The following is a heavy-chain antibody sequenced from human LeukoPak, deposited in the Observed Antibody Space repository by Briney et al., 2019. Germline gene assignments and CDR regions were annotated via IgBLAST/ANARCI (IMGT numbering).Heavy chain of an antibody. J-gene: IGHJ5*02. Sequence: GASVKVSCKASGYTFTSYGISWVRQAPGQGLEWMGWISAYKGNTNYAQKLQGRVTMTTDTSTSTAYMELRSLRSDDTAVHYCARSIAAAPTDHNWFDPWGQGTLVTVSS. CDR1: GYTFTSYG. V-gene: IGHV1-18*01. CDR3: ARSIAAAPTDHNWFDP. D-gene: IGHD6-13*01. CDR2: ISAYKGNT.